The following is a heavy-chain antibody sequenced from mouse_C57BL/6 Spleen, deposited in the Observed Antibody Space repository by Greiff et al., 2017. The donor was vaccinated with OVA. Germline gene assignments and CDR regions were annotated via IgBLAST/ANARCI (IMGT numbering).Heavy chain of an antibody. CDR3: AREGVYDGTSMDY. V-gene: IGHV1-77*01. CDR1: GYTFTDYY. J-gene: IGHJ4*01. CDR2: IGPGSGST. D-gene: IGHD2-3*01. Sequence: VQVVESGAELVKPGASVKISCKASGYTFTDYYINWVKQRPGQGLEWIGKIGPGSGSTYYNEKFKGKATLIADKSSSTAYMQLSSLTSEDSAVYFCAREGVYDGTSMDYWGQGTSVTVSS.